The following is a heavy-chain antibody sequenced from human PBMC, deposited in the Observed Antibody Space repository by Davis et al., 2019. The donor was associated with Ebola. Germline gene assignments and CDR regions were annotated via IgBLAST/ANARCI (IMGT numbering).Heavy chain of an antibody. CDR1: GFIFSSHW. D-gene: IGHD3-3*01. V-gene: IGHV3-7*03. Sequence: GGSLRLSCAASGFIFSSHWMTWVRQSPGKGLEWVANIKQDGSEKYSKNSLYLQMNSLRGEDTAVYYCASRPADTFYYGVFDYWGQGALVTVSS. CDR3: ASRPADTFYYGVFDY. J-gene: IGHJ4*02. CDR2: IKQDGSEK.